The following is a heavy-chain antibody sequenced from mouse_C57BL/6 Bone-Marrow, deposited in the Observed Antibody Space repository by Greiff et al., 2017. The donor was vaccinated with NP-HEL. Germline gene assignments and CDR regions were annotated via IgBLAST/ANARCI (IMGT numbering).Heavy chain of an antibody. CDR2: IYPGSGST. J-gene: IGHJ3*01. V-gene: IGHV1-55*01. D-gene: IGHD1-1*01. Sequence: QVQLQQPGAELVKPGASVKMSCKASGYTFTSYWITWVKQRPGQGLEWIGDIYPGSGSTNYNEKFKSKATLTVDTSSSTAYMQLSSLTSEDSAVYYCARDITTVPSSPFAYWGQGTLVTVSA. CDR3: ARDITTVPSSPFAY. CDR1: GYTFTSYW.